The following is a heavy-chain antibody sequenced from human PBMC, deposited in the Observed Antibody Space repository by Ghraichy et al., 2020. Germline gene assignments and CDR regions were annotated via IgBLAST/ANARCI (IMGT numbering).Heavy chain of an antibody. CDR2: ISGSGGSK. Sequence: GGSLRLSCAASGFTFSSYAMSWVRQAPGKGLEWVSAISGSGGSKYYADSVKGRFTISRDNSKNTLYLQMNSLRAEDTAVYYCAKGGLWFGELPLDAFDIWCQGTMVTVSS. V-gene: IGHV3-23*01. J-gene: IGHJ3*02. D-gene: IGHD3-10*01. CDR3: AKGGLWFGELPLDAFDI. CDR1: GFTFSSYA.